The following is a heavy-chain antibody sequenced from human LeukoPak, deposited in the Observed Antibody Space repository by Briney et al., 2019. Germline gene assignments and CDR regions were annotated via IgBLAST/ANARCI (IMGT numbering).Heavy chain of an antibody. Sequence: SETLSLTRTVSGYSISTGYYWGWIRQPPGKGLEWIGSFYVRGSTYYNPSLKSRVTISVDTSKNQFSLKLNSVTAADTAVYYCARDQIGGGATDYFDYWGQGTLVTVSS. V-gene: IGHV4-38-2*02. CDR1: GYSISTGYY. D-gene: IGHD1-26*01. CDR3: ARDQIGGGATDYFDY. CDR2: FYVRGST. J-gene: IGHJ4*02.